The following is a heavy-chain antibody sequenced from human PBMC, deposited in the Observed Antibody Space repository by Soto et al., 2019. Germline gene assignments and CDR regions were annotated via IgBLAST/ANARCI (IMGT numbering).Heavy chain of an antibody. CDR2: IIPFFGTA. D-gene: IGHD6-13*01. V-gene: IGHV1-69*12. CDR3: ARDKGGYSVSWRTGTDWLAP. Sequence: QVQLVQSGAEVKKPGSSVKVSCKASGGTFSNYAISWVRQAPGQGLRWMGGIIPFFGTANYAQKFQGGVTINANESTTTAYRDLSSLRSDDTAVYSWARDKGGYSVSWRTGTDWLAPWGQATLVTVSS. CDR1: GGTFSNYA. J-gene: IGHJ5*02.